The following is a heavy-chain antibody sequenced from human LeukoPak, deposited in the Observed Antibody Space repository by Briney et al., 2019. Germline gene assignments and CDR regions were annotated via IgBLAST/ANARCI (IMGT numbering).Heavy chain of an antibody. V-gene: IGHV4-59*01. Sequence: PSETLSLTCTVSGGSISSYYWSWLRQPPGKGLEWLGYIYYSGSTNYNPSLKSRVTISVDTSKNQFSLKLSSVTAADTAVYYCARERVFADYYGSGSPFAYGMDVWGKGTTVTVSS. CDR3: ARERVFADYYGSGSPFAYGMDV. CDR2: IYYSGST. CDR1: GGSISSYY. D-gene: IGHD3-10*01. J-gene: IGHJ6*04.